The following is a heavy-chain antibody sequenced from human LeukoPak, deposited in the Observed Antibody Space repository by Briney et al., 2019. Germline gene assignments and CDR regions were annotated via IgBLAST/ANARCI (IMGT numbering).Heavy chain of an antibody. V-gene: IGHV3-30*18. D-gene: IGHD3-22*01. Sequence: GGSLRLSCAASGFTFSSYGMHWVRQAPGKGLEWVAVISYDGSNKYYADSVKGRFTISRDNSKNTLYLQMNSLRAEDTAVYYCVKVGYYDSSGYLDYWGQGTLVTVSS. CDR2: ISYDGSNK. CDR3: VKVGYYDSSGYLDY. CDR1: GFTFSSYG. J-gene: IGHJ4*02.